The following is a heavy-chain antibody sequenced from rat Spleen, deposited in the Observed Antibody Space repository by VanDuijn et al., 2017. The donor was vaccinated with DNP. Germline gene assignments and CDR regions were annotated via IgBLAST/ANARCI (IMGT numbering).Heavy chain of an antibody. D-gene: IGHD1-3*01. CDR2: LSYGGSST. V-gene: IGHV5-7*01. J-gene: IGHJ1*01. CDR3: ATAGGSYPYWYFDF. CDR1: GFIFSDFY. Sequence: EVQLVESGGGLVQPGRSLKLSCAVSGFIFSDFYMAWVRQAPTKGLEWVATLSYGGSSTYYRDSVKGRFIISRDNAKSTLYLQMNSLRSEDTATYYCATAGGSYPYWYFDFWGPGTMVTVSS.